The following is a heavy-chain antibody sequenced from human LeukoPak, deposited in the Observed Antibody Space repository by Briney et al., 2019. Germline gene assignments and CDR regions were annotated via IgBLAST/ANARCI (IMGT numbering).Heavy chain of an antibody. CDR2: IWYDGSNK. D-gene: IGHD6-6*01. V-gene: IGHV3-33*01. J-gene: IGHJ4*02. Sequence: HAGGSLRVSCAASGFTFSNYGMHWVRQAPGKGLEWVAVIWYDGSNKYYADSVKGRFTISRDNSKNTLHLQMNSLRAEDTAVYYCARGGYSSSSNFESWGLGTLVTVSS. CDR1: GFTFSNYG. CDR3: ARGGYSSSSNFES.